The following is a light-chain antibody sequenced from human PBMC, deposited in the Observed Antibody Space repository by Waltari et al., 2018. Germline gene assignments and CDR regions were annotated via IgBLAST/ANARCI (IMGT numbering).Light chain of an antibody. CDR2: AVS. Sequence: QSALTQPASVSGSPGQSITISCTGTSADVGHFDYVSWYQQYPGKAPKLMIYAVSNRPSGDSERFSGSKSGRTASLTISGIQAEDEADYYCALYTSRGVFVGGTKLTVL. CDR3: ALYTSRGV. CDR1: SADVGHFDY. J-gene: IGLJ3*02. V-gene: IGLV2-14*03.